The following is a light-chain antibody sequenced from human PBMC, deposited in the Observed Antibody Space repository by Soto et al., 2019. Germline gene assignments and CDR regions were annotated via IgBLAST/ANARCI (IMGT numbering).Light chain of an antibody. J-gene: IGLJ1*01. CDR2: DVS. CDR3: SAYTTSIALYV. V-gene: IGLV2-14*03. Sequence: QSALTQPASVSGSPGQSITISCTEIIRDVGEYKYVSWYQQHPGTAPKLIIYDVSNRPSGVSNRFSGSKSGSTASLTISGLQAEDEADYYCSAYTTSIALYVFGAGTKVTVL. CDR1: IRDVGEYKY.